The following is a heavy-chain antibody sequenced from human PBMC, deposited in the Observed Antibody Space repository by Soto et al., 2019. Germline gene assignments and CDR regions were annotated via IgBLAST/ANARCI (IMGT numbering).Heavy chain of an antibody. CDR2: IWYDGSNK. Sequence: ESGGGVVQPGRSLRLSCAASGFTFSSYGMHWVRQAPGKGLEWVAVIWYDGSNKYYADSVKGRFTISRDNSKNTLYLQMNSLRAEDTAVYYCARVRRTTGTDYWGQGTLVTVSS. CDR3: ARVRRTTGTDY. CDR1: GFTFSSYG. J-gene: IGHJ4*02. D-gene: IGHD1-7*01. V-gene: IGHV3-33*01.